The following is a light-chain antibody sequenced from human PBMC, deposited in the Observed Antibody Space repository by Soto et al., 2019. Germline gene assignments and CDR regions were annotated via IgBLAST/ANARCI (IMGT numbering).Light chain of an antibody. Sequence: EIVLTQSPGSLSLSPGDGATLSCRASQSVSTNYLAWFQQKPGQAPRLLIYGAHIRAIGIADRFRGCGSGTDFTLTISRLEPEDFAVYYCQQYHSLPRTFGQGTKVDIK. V-gene: IGKV3-20*01. CDR3: QQYHSLPRT. CDR1: QSVSTNY. J-gene: IGKJ1*01. CDR2: GAH.